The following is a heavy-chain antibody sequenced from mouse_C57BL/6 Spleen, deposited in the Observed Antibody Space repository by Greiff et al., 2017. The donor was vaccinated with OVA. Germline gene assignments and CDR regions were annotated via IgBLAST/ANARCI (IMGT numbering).Heavy chain of an antibody. J-gene: IGHJ2*01. V-gene: IGHV1-54*01. D-gene: IGHD2-2*01. CDR3: ARGGGYDNVDY. CDR1: GYAFTNYL. CDR2: INPGSGGT. Sequence: VQLQQSGAELVRPGTSVKVSCKASGYAFTNYLIEWVKQRPGQGLEWIGVINPGSGGTNYNEKFKGKATLTADKSSSTAYMQLSSLTSEDSAVYFCARGGGYDNVDYWGQGTTLTVSS.